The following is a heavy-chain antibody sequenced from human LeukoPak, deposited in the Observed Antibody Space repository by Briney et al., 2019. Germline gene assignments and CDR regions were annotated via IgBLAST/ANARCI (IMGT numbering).Heavy chain of an antibody. CDR3: ASEFLEWLLYGAFDI. D-gene: IGHD3-3*01. V-gene: IGHV4-39*01. CDR1: GGSISSSSYY. J-gene: IGHJ3*02. Sequence: SETLSLTCTVSGGSISSSSYYWGWIRQPPGKGLEWIGSIYYSGSTYYNPSLKSRVTISVDTSKNQFSLKLSSVTAADTAVYYCASEFLEWLLYGAFDIWGQGTMATVSS. CDR2: IYYSGST.